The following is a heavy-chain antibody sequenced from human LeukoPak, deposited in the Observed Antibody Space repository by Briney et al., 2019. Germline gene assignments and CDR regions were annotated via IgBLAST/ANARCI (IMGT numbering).Heavy chain of an antibody. Sequence: TGGSPRLSCAASGFTFSSYEMNWVRQAPGKGLEWVSYISSSGSTIYYADSVKGRFTISRDNAKNSLYLQMNSLRAEDTAVYYCAREGYSSAVDYWGQGTLVTVSS. CDR3: AREGYSSAVDY. D-gene: IGHD6-19*01. J-gene: IGHJ4*02. CDR2: ISSSGSTI. V-gene: IGHV3-48*03. CDR1: GFTFSSYE.